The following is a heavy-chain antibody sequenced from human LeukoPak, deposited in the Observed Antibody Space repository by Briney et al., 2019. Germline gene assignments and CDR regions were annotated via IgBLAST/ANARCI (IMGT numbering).Heavy chain of an antibody. V-gene: IGHV1-69*06. CDR1: GGTFSSYA. CDR2: IIPIFGTA. D-gene: IGHD3-3*01. CDR3: AREFLGVGSGSNAFDI. Sequence: ASVKVSCTASGGTFSSYAISWVRQAPGQGLEWMGGIIPIFGTANYAQKFQGRVTITADKSTSTVYMELSSLRSEDTAVYYCAREFLGVGSGSNAFDIWGQGTMVTVSS. J-gene: IGHJ3*02.